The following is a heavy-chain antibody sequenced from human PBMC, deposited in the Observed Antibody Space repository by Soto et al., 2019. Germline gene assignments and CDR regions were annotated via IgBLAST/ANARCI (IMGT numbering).Heavy chain of an antibody. CDR3: AHRRNYDGSWNEGVFDY. D-gene: IGHD3-16*01. V-gene: IGHV2-5*02. J-gene: IGHJ4*02. CDR2: IYWDDDK. Sequence: QITLKESGPTLVKPTQTLTLTCTFSGFSLTSRPVGVGWVHQPPGKALEWLAFIYWDDDKRYSPSLRSTLTVTKDASKNQVVLTLTNMDPVDTATYYCAHRRNYDGSWNEGVFDYWGQGILVTVSS. CDR1: GFSLTSRPVG.